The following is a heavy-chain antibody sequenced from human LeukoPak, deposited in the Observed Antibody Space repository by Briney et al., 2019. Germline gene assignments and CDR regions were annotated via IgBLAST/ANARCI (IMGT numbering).Heavy chain of an antibody. CDR2: INPSGGST. D-gene: IGHD3-22*01. Sequence: GASVKVSCKASGYTFTSYDINWVRQAPGQGLEWMGLINPSGGSTSYAQKFQGRVTKSRDTSTSTVYMELSSLISEDSAVYYCARDLFGYYDTNGRYLFFWGQGTLVTVSS. V-gene: IGHV1-46*01. J-gene: IGHJ4*02. CDR3: ARDLFGYYDTNGRYLFF. CDR1: GYTFTSYD.